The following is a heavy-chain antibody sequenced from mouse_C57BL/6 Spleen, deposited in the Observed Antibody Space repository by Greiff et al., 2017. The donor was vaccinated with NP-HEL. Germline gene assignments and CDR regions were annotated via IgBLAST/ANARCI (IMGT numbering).Heavy chain of an antibody. CDR1: GYSITSGYY. V-gene: IGHV3-6*01. D-gene: IGHD2-4*01. J-gene: IGHJ4*01. CDR2: ISYDGSN. CDR3: ARRGYDYDYAMDY. Sequence: EVQLVESGPGLVKPSQSLSLTCSVTGYSITSGYYWNWIRQFPGNKLEWMGYISYDGSNNYNPSLKNRISITRDTSKNQFFLTLNSVTTEDTATYYCARRGYDYDYAMDYWGQGTSVTVSS.